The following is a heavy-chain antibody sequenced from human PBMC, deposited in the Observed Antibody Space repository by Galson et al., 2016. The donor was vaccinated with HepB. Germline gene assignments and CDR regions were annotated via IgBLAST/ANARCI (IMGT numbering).Heavy chain of an antibody. CDR2: ISSSSGVL. J-gene: IGHJ4*02. D-gene: IGHD1-26*01. Sequence: SLRLSCAASGYFFSDFSMNWVRQAPGKGLEWVSYISSSSGVLYYADSVKGRFTISRDDAKNSLYLQMNSLRDEDTAVYYCARDLHSGAYTFDYWGQGTLVTVPS. CDR1: GYFFSDFS. V-gene: IGHV3-48*02. CDR3: ARDLHSGAYTFDY.